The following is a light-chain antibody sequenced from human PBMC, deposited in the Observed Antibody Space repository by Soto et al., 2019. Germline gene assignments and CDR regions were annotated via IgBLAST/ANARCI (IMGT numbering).Light chain of an antibody. J-gene: IGKJ2*01. Sequence: EIVLTQSPGTLSLSPGDRATLSCRASQSVSSSYLAWYQQKPGQAPSLLIYGASNRATGIPDRFSGGGSGTDFTLIISRLEPEDVAVYYCQQYCKCAMFTFGQGTKLEIK. CDR2: GAS. V-gene: IGKV3-20*01. CDR1: QSVSSSY. CDR3: QQYCKCAMFT.